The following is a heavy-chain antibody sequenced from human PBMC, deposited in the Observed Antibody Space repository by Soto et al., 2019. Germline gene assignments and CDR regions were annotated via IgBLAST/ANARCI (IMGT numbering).Heavy chain of an antibody. CDR2: IYYSGST. Sequence: LSLTCTVSGGSISSGGYYWSWIRQHPGKGLEWIGYIYYSGSTYYNPSLKSRVTISVDTSKNQFSLKLSSVTAADTAVYYCARYEYSSSYPFDIWGQGTMVTVSS. CDR1: GGSISSGGYY. V-gene: IGHV4-31*03. D-gene: IGHD6-6*01. J-gene: IGHJ3*02. CDR3: ARYEYSSSYPFDI.